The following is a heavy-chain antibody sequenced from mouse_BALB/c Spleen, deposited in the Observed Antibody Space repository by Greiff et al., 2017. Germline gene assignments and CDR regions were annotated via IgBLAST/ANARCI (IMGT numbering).Heavy chain of an antibody. V-gene: IGHV1-4*01. CDR3: ERSRGLTGTCDY. J-gene: IGHJ2*01. CDR1: GYTFTRYS. D-gene: IGHD4-1*01. CDR2: INPSTGYT. Sequence: QVKLQPSGAELARPGASVKMSCKASGYTFTRYSMHWVKQRPGQGLEWIGYINPSTGYTNYNQKFKDKATLTADKSSSTAYMQLSSLTSEDSAVYYCERSRGLTGTCDYWGQGTTLTVS.